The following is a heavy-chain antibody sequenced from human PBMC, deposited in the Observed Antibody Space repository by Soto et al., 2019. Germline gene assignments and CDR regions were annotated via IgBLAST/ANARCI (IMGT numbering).Heavy chain of an antibody. CDR1: GGTFSSYA. CDR2: FITICGTA. V-gene: IGHV1-69*12. Sequence: VQLVHSGPEVKKPGASVKVSCKASGGTFSSYAIICVRQAPGQGLAWMGGFITICGTANDAQKIQCRDTITEDEPTSTAYIGVSSLRAEDTAVYCGAGDQVVAVGECYDDSGMGVWGPGRTGLVSS. D-gene: IGHD2-21*01. J-gene: IGHJ6*02. CDR3: AGDQVVAVGECYDDSGMGV.